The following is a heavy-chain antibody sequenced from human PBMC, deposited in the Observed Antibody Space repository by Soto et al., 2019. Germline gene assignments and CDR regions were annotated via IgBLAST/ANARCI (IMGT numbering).Heavy chain of an antibody. V-gene: IGHV4-4*02. D-gene: IGHD3-3*01. CDR2: IYHSGST. CDR3: ARVIRITIFGVNPGGWFDP. Sequence: QVQLQESGPGLVKPSGTLSLTCAVSSGSISSSNWWSWVRQPPGKGLEWIGEIYHSGSTNHNPSLKSRVTISVDKSKNQFSLKLSSVTAADTAVYYCARVIRITIFGVNPGGWFDPWGQGTLVTVSS. CDR1: SGSISSSNW. J-gene: IGHJ5*02.